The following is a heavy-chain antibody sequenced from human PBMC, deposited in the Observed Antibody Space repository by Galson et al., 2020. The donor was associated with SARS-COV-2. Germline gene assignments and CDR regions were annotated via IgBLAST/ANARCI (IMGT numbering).Heavy chain of an antibody. CDR1: GFTFSSYA. CDR2: ISYDGSNK. J-gene: IGHJ3*02. Sequence: SCAASGFTFSSYAMHWVRQAPGKGLEWVAVISYDGSNKYYADSVKGRFTISRDNSKNTLYLQMNSLRAEDTAVYYCASPGGGSYYTAFDIWGQGTMVTVSS. V-gene: IGHV3-30*04. D-gene: IGHD1-26*01. CDR3: ASPGGGSYYTAFDI.